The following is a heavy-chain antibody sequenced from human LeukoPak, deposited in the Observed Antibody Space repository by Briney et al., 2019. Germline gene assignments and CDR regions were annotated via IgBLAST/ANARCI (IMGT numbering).Heavy chain of an antibody. Sequence: GGSLRLSCAVSGFTVSSNYMSWVRQAPGKGLEWVSVIYSGGSTYYADSVKGRFTISRDNSKNTLYLQMNSLRAEDTAVYYCAREFSGGGSDYWGQGTLVTVSS. V-gene: IGHV3-53*01. CDR3: AREFSGGGSDY. J-gene: IGHJ4*02. CDR2: IYSGGST. D-gene: IGHD2-15*01. CDR1: GFTVSSNY.